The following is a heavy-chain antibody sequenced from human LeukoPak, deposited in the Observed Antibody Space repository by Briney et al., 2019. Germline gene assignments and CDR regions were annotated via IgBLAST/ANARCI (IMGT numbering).Heavy chain of an antibody. J-gene: IGHJ4*02. CDR3: ATYRQVLLPFES. CDR1: GFTFSTFA. D-gene: IGHD2-8*02. CDR2: IFPSGGEI. V-gene: IGHV3-23*01. Sequence: GGSLRLSCAASGFTFSTFAMIWVRDPPGKGLERVSSIFPSGGEIHYADSVRGRFTISRDNSKSTLSLQMNSLRGEDTAIYYCATYRQVLLPFESWGQGTLVTVSS.